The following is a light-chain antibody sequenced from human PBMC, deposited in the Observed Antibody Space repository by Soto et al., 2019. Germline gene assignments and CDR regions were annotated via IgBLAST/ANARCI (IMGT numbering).Light chain of an antibody. CDR3: QQYGTAPWT. CDR1: QSVINSY. V-gene: IGKV3-20*01. CDR2: GAY. Sequence: EVVLTQSAGTLSWSSGERATLSWRASQSVINSYLAWYQQKNGQAPRLLLYGAYNRATGIPDRFSGSGYGTDFNLTISRLETEDFAVYYCQQYGTAPWTFGQGTKVDIK. J-gene: IGKJ1*01.